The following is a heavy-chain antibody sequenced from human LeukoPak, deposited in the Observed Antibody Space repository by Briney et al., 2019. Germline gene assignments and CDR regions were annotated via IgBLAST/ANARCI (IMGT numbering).Heavy chain of an antibody. CDR1: GYTFSSCA. D-gene: IGHD3-22*01. CDR3: AIHPSDSSGYFSY. Sequence: ASVKVSCKASGYTFSSCAINWVRQALGKGLGYMGWIDTKTGNPTYAQGFTGRFVFSLDTSVSTAYLQISSLKAEDTAVYYCAIHPSDSSGYFSYWGQGALVTVSS. CDR2: IDTKTGNP. V-gene: IGHV7-4-1*02. J-gene: IGHJ4*02.